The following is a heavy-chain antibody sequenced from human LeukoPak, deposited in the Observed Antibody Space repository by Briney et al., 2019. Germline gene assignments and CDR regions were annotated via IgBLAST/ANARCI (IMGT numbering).Heavy chain of an antibody. D-gene: IGHD6-19*01. J-gene: IGHJ4*02. CDR3: ARDSSGWKFDY. CDR2: ISSSGVIT. Sequence: PGGSLRLSCAASGFTFSDYYMSWISQAPGKGLEWVSYISSSGVITYYADSLKGRFTISRDNAKNSLYLQMNSLRAEDTAVYDCARDSSGWKFDYWGQGTLVTVSS. CDR1: GFTFSDYY. V-gene: IGHV3-11*01.